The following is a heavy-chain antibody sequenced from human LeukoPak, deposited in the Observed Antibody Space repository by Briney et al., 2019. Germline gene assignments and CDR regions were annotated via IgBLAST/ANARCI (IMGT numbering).Heavy chain of an antibody. CDR3: ANQLGDCTGGSCS. Sequence: PGGSLRLSCAASGFTFSSYWMSWVRQAPGKGLEWVANIKQDGSEKYYVDSVKGRFTISRDNAKNSLYLQMNSLRAEDTAVYYYANQLGDCTGGSCSWGQGTLITVSS. V-gene: IGHV3-7*03. D-gene: IGHD2-15*01. CDR1: GFTFSSYW. CDR2: IKQDGSEK. J-gene: IGHJ5*02.